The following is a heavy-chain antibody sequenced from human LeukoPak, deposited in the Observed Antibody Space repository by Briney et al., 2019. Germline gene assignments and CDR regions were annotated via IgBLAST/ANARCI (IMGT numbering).Heavy chain of an antibody. Sequence: VEVSCKASGGTFSSYTIRWVRQAPGQGVEWMGRIIRIVGIANYAHKFQGRVTINAEKTTSTAYMELSSLRSEDTAVYYCARAPTIFGTLGYWGQGTLVTVSS. CDR2: IIRIVGIA. CDR3: ARAPTIFGTLGY. D-gene: IGHD3-3*01. V-gene: IGHV1-69*02. CDR1: GGTFSSYT. J-gene: IGHJ4*02.